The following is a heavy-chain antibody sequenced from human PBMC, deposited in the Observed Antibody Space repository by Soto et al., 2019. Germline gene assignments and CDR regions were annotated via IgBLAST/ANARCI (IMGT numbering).Heavy chain of an antibody. CDR1: GDSVSSNSSA. D-gene: IGHD5-18*01. CDR3: ARERWGYSYGYGVDYYYGMDV. V-gene: IGHV6-1*01. CDR2: TYYRSKWYN. J-gene: IGHJ6*02. Sequence: SQTLSLTCAISGDSVSSNSSAWNWISQSPSRGLEWLGRTYYRSKWYNDYAVSVKSRITINPDTSKNQFSLQLNSVTPEDTAVYYCARERWGYSYGYGVDYYYGMDVWGQGTTVTVSS.